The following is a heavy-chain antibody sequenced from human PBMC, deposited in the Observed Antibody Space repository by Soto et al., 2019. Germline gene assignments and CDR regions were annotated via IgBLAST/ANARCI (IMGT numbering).Heavy chain of an antibody. J-gene: IGHJ4*02. CDR2: INAGNGNT. Sequence: QVPLVQSGAEVKKPGASVKVSCKASGYTFTSYAMHWVRQAPGQRLEWMGWINAGNGNTKYSQKFQGRVTITRDTSASTAYMELSSLRSEDTAVYYCARGRFGIAVEDYFDYWGQGTLVTVSS. CDR3: ARGRFGIAVEDYFDY. D-gene: IGHD6-19*01. CDR1: GYTFTSYA. V-gene: IGHV1-3*01.